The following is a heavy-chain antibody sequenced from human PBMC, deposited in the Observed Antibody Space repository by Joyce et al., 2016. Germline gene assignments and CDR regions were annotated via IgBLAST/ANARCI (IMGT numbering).Heavy chain of an antibody. CDR2: ITPVLGTA. CDR1: GDTFSKSG. CDR3: ASEPIGVTASPFDL. D-gene: IGHD6-19*01. Sequence: QVHLVQSGAEMTKPGSSVKVSCKTSGDTFSKSGFSWVRQAPGQGLEWMGEITPVLGTAKYTQKFLGRVTMTADESTSTVDRELNSLRSEDKAVYYCASEPIGVTASPFDLWGGGTLVTVSS. V-gene: IGHV1-69*01. J-gene: IGHJ2*01.